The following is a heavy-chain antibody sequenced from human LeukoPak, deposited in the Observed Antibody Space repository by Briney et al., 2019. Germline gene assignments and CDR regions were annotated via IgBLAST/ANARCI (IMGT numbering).Heavy chain of an antibody. CDR2: IYHSGST. J-gene: IGHJ4*02. CDR3: ARGAAMAGYYFDC. D-gene: IGHD5-18*01. Sequence: SQTLSLTCTVSGGSISSGGYYWSWIRQQPGKGLEWIGYIYHSGSTNYNPSLKSRVTISVDTSKNQFSLKLSSVTAADTAVYYCARGAAMAGYYFDCWGQGTLVTVSS. CDR1: GGSISSGGYY. V-gene: IGHV4-61*08.